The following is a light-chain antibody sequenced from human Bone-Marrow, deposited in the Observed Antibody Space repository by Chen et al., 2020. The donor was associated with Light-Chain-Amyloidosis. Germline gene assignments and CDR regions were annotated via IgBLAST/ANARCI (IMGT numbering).Light chain of an antibody. CDR2: EDD. CDR3: QSYQGSSQGV. CDR1: SGSIATNY. Sequence: NFMLTQPHSVSDSPWKTVILSCPRSSGSIATNYVQWYQQRPGSSPTTVIYEDDQRPSGVPDRFSGSIDRSSNSASLTISGLKTEDEADYYCQSYQGSSQGVFGGGTKLTVL. V-gene: IGLV6-57*01. J-gene: IGLJ3*02.